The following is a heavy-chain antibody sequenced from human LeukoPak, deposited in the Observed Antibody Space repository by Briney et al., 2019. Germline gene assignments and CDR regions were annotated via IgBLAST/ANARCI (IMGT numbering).Heavy chain of an antibody. CDR1: GGSISSSSYY. D-gene: IGHD2-8*01. Sequence: SSETLSLTCTVSGGSISSSSYYWGWIRQPPGKGLEWIGSIYYSGSTYYNPSLKSRVTISVDTSKNQFSLKLSSVTAADTAVYYCADCTAVAHDAFDIWGQGTMVTVSS. V-gene: IGHV4-39*01. CDR3: ADCTAVAHDAFDI. CDR2: IYYSGST. J-gene: IGHJ3*02.